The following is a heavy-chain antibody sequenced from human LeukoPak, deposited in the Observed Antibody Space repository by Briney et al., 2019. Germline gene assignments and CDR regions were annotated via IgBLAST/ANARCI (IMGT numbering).Heavy chain of an antibody. Sequence: SETLSLTCAVYGGSFSGYYWSWIRQPPGKGLEWIGEINHSGSTNYNPSLKSRVTISVDTSKNQFSLKLSSVTAADTAVYYCARVVINLYFDYWGQGTLVTVSS. J-gene: IGHJ4*02. D-gene: IGHD3-22*01. V-gene: IGHV4-34*01. CDR1: GGSFSGYY. CDR3: ARVVINLYFDY. CDR2: INHSGST.